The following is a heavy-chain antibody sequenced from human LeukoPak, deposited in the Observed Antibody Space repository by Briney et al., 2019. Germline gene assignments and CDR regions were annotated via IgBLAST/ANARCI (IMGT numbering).Heavy chain of an antibody. J-gene: IGHJ6*02. CDR2: ISSSGSAI. V-gene: IGHV3-11*01. Sequence: GGSLRLSCAASGFTFSDYYMSWIRQAPGKGLEWVSYISSSGSAIYYADSVKGRFTISRDNAKNSLYLQMNSLRAEDTAVYYCARDNRIVVVPAAGYGMDVWGQGTTVTVSS. CDR3: ARDNRIVVVPAAGYGMDV. CDR1: GFTFSDYY. D-gene: IGHD2-2*01.